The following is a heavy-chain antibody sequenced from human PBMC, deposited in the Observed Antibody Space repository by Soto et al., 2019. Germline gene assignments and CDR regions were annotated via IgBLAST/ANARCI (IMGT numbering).Heavy chain of an antibody. Sequence: GGSLRLSCAASGFTFSKAWMSWVRQAPGKGLEWVGLIKSKTDGETTDYAATVKGRFTVSRDDSTNTLYLQMNSLKTQDTTVYSSPTRLLVEVPTPTSFDTSGQGTLVTVSS. J-gene: IGHJ5*02. CDR1: GFTFSKAW. V-gene: IGHV3-15*01. D-gene: IGHD2-2*01. CDR3: PTRLLVEVPTPTSFDT. CDR2: IKSKTDGETT.